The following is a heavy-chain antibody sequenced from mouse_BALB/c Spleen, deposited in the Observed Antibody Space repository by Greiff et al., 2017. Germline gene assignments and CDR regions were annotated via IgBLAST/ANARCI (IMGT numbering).Heavy chain of an antibody. CDR3: ARMDNGYDAFDY. Sequence: VQLQQPGAELVMPGASVKMSCKASGYTFTDYWMHWVKQRPGQGLEWIGAIDTSDSYTSYNQKFKGKATLTVDESSSTAYMQLSSLTSEDAAVYCSARMDNGYDAFDYWGQGTTLTVSS. V-gene: IGHV1-69*01. J-gene: IGHJ2*01. CDR1: GYTFTDYW. CDR2: IDTSDSYT. D-gene: IGHD2-2*01.